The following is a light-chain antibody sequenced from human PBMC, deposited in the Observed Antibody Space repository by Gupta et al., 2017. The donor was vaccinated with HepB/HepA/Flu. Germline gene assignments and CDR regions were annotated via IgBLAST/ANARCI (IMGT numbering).Light chain of an antibody. J-gene: IGKJ1*01. CDR1: QSVSSY. V-gene: IGKV3-11*01. CDR3: QLRSNWPPWT. CDR2: DAS. Sequence: EIVLTQSPATLSLSPGERATLSCRASQSVSSYLAWYQQKPGQAPRLLIYDASNRATGIPARFSGSGSGTDFTLTISSREPEDFAGYYCQLRSNWPPWTFGQGTKVEIK.